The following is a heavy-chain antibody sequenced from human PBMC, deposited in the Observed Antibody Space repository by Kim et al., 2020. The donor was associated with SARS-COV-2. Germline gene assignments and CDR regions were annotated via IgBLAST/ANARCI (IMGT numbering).Heavy chain of an antibody. J-gene: IGHJ4*02. Sequence: GGSLRLSCAASGFTFGDYAMHWVRQAPGKGLEWVSGISWNSGSIGYADSVKGRFTISRDNAKNSLYLQMNSLRAEDTALYYCAKVRTRLRYFVREIDFDYWGQGTLVTVSS. CDR3: AKVRTRLRYFVREIDFDY. CDR1: GFTFGDYA. D-gene: IGHD3-9*01. V-gene: IGHV3-9*01. CDR2: ISWNSGSI.